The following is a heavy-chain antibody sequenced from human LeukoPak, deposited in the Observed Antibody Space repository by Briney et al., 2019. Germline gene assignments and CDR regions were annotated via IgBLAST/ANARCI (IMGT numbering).Heavy chain of an antibody. CDR3: AKGYSSGWYYFDY. D-gene: IGHD6-19*01. J-gene: IGHJ4*02. CDR2: TGDSGGGT. V-gene: IGHV3-23*01. Sequence: GGSLRLSYAASGCTFTSYAMSWVRQAPGKGLEWVSVTGDSGGGTYYADSVKGRFTISRDNSKSTLYLQMNSLRAEDTAVYYCAKGYSSGWYYFDYWGQGTLVTVSS. CDR1: GCTFTSYA.